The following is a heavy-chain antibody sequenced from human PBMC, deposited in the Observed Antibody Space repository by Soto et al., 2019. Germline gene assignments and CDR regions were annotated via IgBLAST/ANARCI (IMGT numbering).Heavy chain of an antibody. D-gene: IGHD3-3*01. V-gene: IGHV4-39*07. CDR2: IYYSGST. J-gene: IGHJ6*02. CDR1: GGSISSSSYY. CDR3: ARVGGGYDFWSGYYLYGMDV. Sequence: PSETLSLTCTVSGGSISSSSYYWGWIRQHPGKGLEWIGSIYYSGSTYYNPSLKSRVTISVDTSKNQFSLKLSSVTAADTAVYYCARVGGGYDFWSGYYLYGMDVWGQGTTVT.